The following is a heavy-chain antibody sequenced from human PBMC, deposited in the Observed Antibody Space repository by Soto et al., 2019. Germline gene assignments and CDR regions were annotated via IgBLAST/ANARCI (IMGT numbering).Heavy chain of an antibody. D-gene: IGHD5-18*01. CDR2: ISGSGGST. J-gene: IGHJ4*02. CDR3: AKDHTSKYSYGYGGDGYFDY. Sequence: HPGGSLRLSCAASGFTFSSYAMSWVRQAPGKGPEWVSAISGSGGSTYYADSVKGRFTISRDNSKNTLYLQMNSLRAEDTAVYYCAKDHTSKYSYGYGGDGYFDYWGQGTLVTVSS. CDR1: GFTFSSYA. V-gene: IGHV3-23*01.